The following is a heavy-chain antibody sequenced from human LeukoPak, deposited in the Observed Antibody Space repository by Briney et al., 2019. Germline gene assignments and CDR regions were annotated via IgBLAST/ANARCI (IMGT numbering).Heavy chain of an antibody. Sequence: PGATLRLSCAASGFTVSSDYMSWVRQAPGKGLEWVSIIYSAGSTYYADSVKGRFTISRDNSKNTLYLQMNSLRAEDTAVYYCARTHSSSWSSLDYWGQGTLVTVSS. CDR1: GFTVSSDY. CDR3: ARTHSSSWSSLDY. J-gene: IGHJ4*02. V-gene: IGHV3-53*01. CDR2: IYSAGST. D-gene: IGHD6-13*01.